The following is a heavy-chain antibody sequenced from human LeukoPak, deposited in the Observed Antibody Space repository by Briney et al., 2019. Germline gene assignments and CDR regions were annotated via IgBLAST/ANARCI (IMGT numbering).Heavy chain of an antibody. CDR3: ARGDSSGSLFDY. CDR2: IIPIFGTA. CDR1: GGTFSSYA. V-gene: IGHV1-69*13. Sequence: ASVKVSCKASGGTFSSYAISWVRQAPGQGLEWMGGIIPIFGTANYAQKFQGRVTITADESTSIAYMELSSLRSEDTAVYYCARGDSSGSLFDYWGQGTLVTVSS. D-gene: IGHD3-22*01. J-gene: IGHJ4*02.